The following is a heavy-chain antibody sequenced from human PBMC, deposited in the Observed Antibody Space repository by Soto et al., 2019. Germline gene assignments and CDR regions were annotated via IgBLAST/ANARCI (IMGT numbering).Heavy chain of an antibody. CDR2: ISSSSSTI. J-gene: IGHJ4*02. D-gene: IGHD3-16*02. CDR1: GFTFSSYS. Sequence: EVQLVESGGGLVQPGGSLRLSCAASGFTFSSYSMNWVRQAPGKGLEWVSYISSSSSTIYYADSVKGRFAITSDNAKNCLYLQMNSLRDDDTAVYYCARIRITFGGDIVPVYWGQGTLVTVSS. CDR3: ARIRITFGGDIVPVY. V-gene: IGHV3-48*02.